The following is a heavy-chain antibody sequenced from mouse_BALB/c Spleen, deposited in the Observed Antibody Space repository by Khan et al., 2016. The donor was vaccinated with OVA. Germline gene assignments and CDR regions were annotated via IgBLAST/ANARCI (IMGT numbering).Heavy chain of an antibody. CDR2: ISNSGTT. Sequence: EVQLQESGPGLVKPSQSLSLTCTVTDYSITRDYAWNWIRQFPGNKLEWMGYISNSGTTSYNPSLKSRISITRDTSKNQFFLQLNSVTTEDTATYYCARELGRYYAMDYWGQGTSVTVSS. CDR1: DYSITRDYA. CDR3: ARELGRYYAMDY. D-gene: IGHD4-1*01. J-gene: IGHJ4*01. V-gene: IGHV3-2*02.